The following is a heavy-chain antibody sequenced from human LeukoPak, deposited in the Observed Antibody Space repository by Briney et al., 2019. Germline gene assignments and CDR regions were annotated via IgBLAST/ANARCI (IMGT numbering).Heavy chain of an antibody. J-gene: IGHJ4*02. Sequence: SETLSHTCAVSGGSISSSNWWSWVRQPPGKGLEWIGEIYHSGSTNYNPSLKSRVTISVDKSKNQFSLKLSSVTAADTAVYYCARGEFDGGVYFDYWGQGTLVTVSS. CDR3: ARGEFDGGVYFDY. D-gene: IGHD3-16*01. CDR2: IYHSGST. CDR1: GGSISSSNW. V-gene: IGHV4-4*02.